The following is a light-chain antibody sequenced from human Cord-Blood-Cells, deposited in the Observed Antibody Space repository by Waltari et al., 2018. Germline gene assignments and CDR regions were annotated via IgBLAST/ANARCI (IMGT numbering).Light chain of an antibody. CDR3: SSYAGSNKNV. CDR2: EVS. Sequence: QSALTQPPSASGSPGQSVTISCTGTSSDVGGYNYVSWYQQHPGKAPKLMIYEVSTRPSGVPDRFSGSKSGNTASLTVSGLQAEDEADYYCSSYAGSNKNVFGTGTKVTVL. J-gene: IGLJ1*01. CDR1: SSDVGGYNY. V-gene: IGLV2-8*01.